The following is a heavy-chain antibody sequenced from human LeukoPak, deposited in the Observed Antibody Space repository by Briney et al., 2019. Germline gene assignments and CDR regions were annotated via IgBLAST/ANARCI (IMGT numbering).Heavy chain of an antibody. CDR1: GFTFSPSW. CDR3: ARDGEQLVYFDY. CDR2: INNDGSYI. V-gene: IGHV3-74*01. D-gene: IGHD6-6*01. Sequence: GGSLRLSCAASGFTFSPSWMHWVRQAPGKGLEWVSRINNDGSYINYADSVKGRFTISRDNAKNSLYLQMNSLRAEDTAVYYCARDGEQLVYFDYWGQGTLVTVSS. J-gene: IGHJ4*02.